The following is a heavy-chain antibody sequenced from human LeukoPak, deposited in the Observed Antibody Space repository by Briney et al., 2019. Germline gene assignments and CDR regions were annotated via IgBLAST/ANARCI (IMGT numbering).Heavy chain of an antibody. D-gene: IGHD5-18*01. CDR1: GFTFSSYG. CDR3: ARDKGGGYSYTDY. Sequence: PGGSLRLSCAASGFTFSSYGMHWVRQAPGKGLEWVATIWYDGSNKYYADSVKGRFTISRDNSKNTLDLQMNSLRAEDTAVYYCARDKGGGYSYTDYWGQGTLATVSS. CDR2: IWYDGSNK. V-gene: IGHV3-33*01. J-gene: IGHJ4*02.